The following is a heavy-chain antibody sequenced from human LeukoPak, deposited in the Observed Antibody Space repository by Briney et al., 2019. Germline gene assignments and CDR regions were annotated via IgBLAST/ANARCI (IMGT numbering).Heavy chain of an antibody. CDR1: GFTFDDYG. CDR3: AKDRAAAGDNWFDP. CDR2: ISYDGSNK. J-gene: IGHJ5*02. D-gene: IGHD6-13*01. Sequence: GGSLRLSCAASGFTFDDYGMHWVRQAPGKGLEWVAVISYDGSNKYYADSVKGRFTISRDNSKNTLYLQMNSLRAEDTAVYYCAKDRAAAGDNWFDPWGQGTLVTVSS. V-gene: IGHV3-30*18.